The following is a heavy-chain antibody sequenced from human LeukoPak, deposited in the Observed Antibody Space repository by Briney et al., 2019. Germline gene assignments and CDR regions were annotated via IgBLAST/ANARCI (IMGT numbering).Heavy chain of an antibody. Sequence: ASVKVSCTASGYTFTNYYIHWVRQAPGQRLEWMGVISPTGGDTNYAQKFQGRVTMTRDTSTNTVYMELSSLRSGDTAVYYCVRDLEWGNNDWFDPWGQGTLVTVSS. CDR1: GYTFTNYY. CDR3: VRDLEWGNNDWFDP. CDR2: ISPTGGDT. J-gene: IGHJ5*02. D-gene: IGHD3-3*01. V-gene: IGHV1-46*01.